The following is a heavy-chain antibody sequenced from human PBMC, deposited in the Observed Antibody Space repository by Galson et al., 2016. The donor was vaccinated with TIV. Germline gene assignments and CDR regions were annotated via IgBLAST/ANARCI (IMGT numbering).Heavy chain of an antibody. Sequence: SETLSLTCAVSGFSISSGYHWGWIRQPPGKGLEWIGSIYHTGSTYYNPSLKSRVTISVDTSQNHFSLKLSSVTAADTAVYYCARDSEHGYSYGYWGQGTLVTVPS. CDR2: IYHTGST. J-gene: IGHJ4*02. CDR1: GFSISSGYH. CDR3: ARDSEHGYSYGY. D-gene: IGHD5-18*01. V-gene: IGHV4-38-2*02.